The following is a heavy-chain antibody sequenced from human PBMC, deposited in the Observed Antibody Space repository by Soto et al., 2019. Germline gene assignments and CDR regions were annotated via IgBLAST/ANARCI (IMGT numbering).Heavy chain of an antibody. D-gene: IGHD3-10*01. J-gene: IGHJ4*02. Sequence: GASVKIACRAPGFNFAGYFLHCVRQAPGQGLEWMGWINPNSGATNDARKFQGRVTMTWDTSISSAYIELVSLRFDDAAVYYCARGLRGSSQEFENWGQGTRVTVSS. CDR1: GFNFAGYF. CDR3: ARGLRGSSQEFEN. V-gene: IGHV1-2*02. CDR2: INPNSGAT.